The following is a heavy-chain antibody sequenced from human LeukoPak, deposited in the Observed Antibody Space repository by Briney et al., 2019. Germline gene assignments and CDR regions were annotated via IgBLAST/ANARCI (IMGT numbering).Heavy chain of an antibody. J-gene: IGHJ3*02. Sequence: SETLSLTCAVSGGSISSNNWWSWVRQPPGKGLEWIGYIYYSGSTNYNPSLKSRVTISVDTSKNQFSLKLSSVTAADTAVYYCARVILTAYHHDAFDIWGQGTMVTVSS. CDR1: GGSISSNNW. V-gene: IGHV4-4*02. D-gene: IGHD3-9*01. CDR2: IYYSGST. CDR3: ARVILTAYHHDAFDI.